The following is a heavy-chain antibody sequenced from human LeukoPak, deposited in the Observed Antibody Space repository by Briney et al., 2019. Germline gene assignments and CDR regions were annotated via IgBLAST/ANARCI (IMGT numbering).Heavy chain of an antibody. Sequence: GGSLRLSCAASGFTFSSYSMNWVRQAPGKGLEWVSSISSSSSYIYYADSVKGRFTISRDNAKNSLYLQMNSLRAEDTAVYYCARHAGREYTGAYYYYYMDVWGKGTTVTVSS. CDR2: ISSSSSYI. CDR3: ARHAGREYTGAYYYYYMDV. D-gene: IGHD7-27*01. J-gene: IGHJ6*03. V-gene: IGHV3-21*01. CDR1: GFTFSSYS.